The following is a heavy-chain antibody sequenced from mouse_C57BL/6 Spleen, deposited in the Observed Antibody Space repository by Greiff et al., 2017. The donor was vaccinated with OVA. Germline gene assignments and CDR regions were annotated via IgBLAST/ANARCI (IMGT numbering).Heavy chain of an antibody. Sequence: ESGPGLVKPSQSLSLTCSVTGYSITSGYYWNWIRQFPGNKLEWMGYISYDGSNNYNPSLKNRISITRDTSKNQFFLKLNSVTTEDTATYYCADGGFYAMDYWGQGTSVTVSS. CDR3: ADGGFYAMDY. CDR1: GYSITSGYY. V-gene: IGHV3-6*01. CDR2: ISYDGSN. J-gene: IGHJ4*01.